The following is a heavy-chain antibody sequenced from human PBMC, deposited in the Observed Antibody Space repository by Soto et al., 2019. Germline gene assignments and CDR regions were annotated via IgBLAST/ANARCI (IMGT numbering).Heavy chain of an antibody. D-gene: IGHD3-10*01. Sequence: VGSLRLSCAGSGFTFSSYWMHWVRQAPGKGLVWVSRMNEDGGTTDYADSVKGRFTISRDNAKNTLYLQMNSLRVEDTAVYYCASDLSGRADVWGQGTTVTVSS. CDR2: MNEDGGTT. CDR1: GFTFSSYW. J-gene: IGHJ6*02. V-gene: IGHV3-74*01. CDR3: ASDLSGRADV.